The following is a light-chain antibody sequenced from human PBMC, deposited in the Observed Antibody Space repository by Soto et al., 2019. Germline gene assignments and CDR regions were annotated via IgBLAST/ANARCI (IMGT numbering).Light chain of an antibody. CDR1: QSVSSK. V-gene: IGKV3-15*01. J-gene: IGKJ1*01. CDR2: GAS. Sequence: EIAMTQSPATLSVSPGARATLSCRASQSVSSKLAWYQQKPGQAPRVLIYGASTRATGIPARFSGSGSGTEFTLTISSLQSEDVAVYYCQHYNDWPPTWTFGQGTRVEIK. CDR3: QHYNDWPPTWT.